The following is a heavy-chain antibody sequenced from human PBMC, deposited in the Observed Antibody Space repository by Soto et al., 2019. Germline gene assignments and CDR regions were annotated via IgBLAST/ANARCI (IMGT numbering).Heavy chain of an antibody. CDR3: ASSTYFKSGPHTGVNWFDP. V-gene: IGHV4-39*01. Sequence: QLQLQESGPGLVKPSETLSLTCTVSGGSISSSSYYWGWIRQPPGKGLEWIGSIYYSGSTYYNPSRKSRVTISVDTSKNQFPLKLSSVTAADTAVYYCASSTYFKSGPHTGVNWFDPWGQGTLVTVSS. CDR1: GGSISSSSYY. D-gene: IGHD3-3*01. J-gene: IGHJ5*02. CDR2: IYYSGST.